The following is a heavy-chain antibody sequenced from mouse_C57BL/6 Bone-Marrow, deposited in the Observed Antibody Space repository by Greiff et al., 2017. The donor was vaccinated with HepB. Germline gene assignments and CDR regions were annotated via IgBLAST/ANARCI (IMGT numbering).Heavy chain of an antibody. V-gene: IGHV14-3*01. CDR1: GYTFTSYW. J-gene: IGHJ2*01. Sequence: EVQLQQSGTVLARPGASVKMSCKTSGYTFTSYWMHWVKQRPEQGLEWIGRIDPANGNTKYAPKFQGKATITADTSSNTAYLQLSSLTSEDTAIYYGARSWYVDYWGQGTTLTVSS. CDR2: IDPANGNT. CDR3: ARSWYVDY.